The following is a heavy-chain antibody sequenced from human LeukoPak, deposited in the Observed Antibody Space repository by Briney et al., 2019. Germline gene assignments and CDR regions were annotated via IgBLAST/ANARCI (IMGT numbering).Heavy chain of an antibody. D-gene: IGHD6-19*01. J-gene: IGHJ3*02. CDR1: GYTFTGYY. CDR3: APTLPYSSGWYGTPDAFDI. Sequence: ASVKVSCKASGYTFTGYYMHWVRQAPGQGLEWMGWINPNSGGTNYAQKFQGRVTMTRDTSISTAYMELSRLRSDDTAVYYCAPTLPYSSGWYGTPDAFDIWGQGTMVTVSS. V-gene: IGHV1-2*02. CDR2: INPNSGGT.